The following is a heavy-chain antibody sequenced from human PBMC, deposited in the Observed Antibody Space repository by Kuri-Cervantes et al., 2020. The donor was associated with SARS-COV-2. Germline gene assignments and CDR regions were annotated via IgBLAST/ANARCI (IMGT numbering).Heavy chain of an antibody. CDR3: ALLWFGELPDDY. CDR1: GYTFTSYY. CDR2: INPSGGST. D-gene: IGHD3-10*01. Sequence: ASVKVSCKASGYTFTSYYMHWVRQAPGQGLEWMGIINPSGGSTSYAQKFQGRVTITRDTSASTAYMELSSLGSEDTAVYYCALLWFGELPDDYWGQGTLVTVSS. V-gene: IGHV1-46*01. J-gene: IGHJ4*02.